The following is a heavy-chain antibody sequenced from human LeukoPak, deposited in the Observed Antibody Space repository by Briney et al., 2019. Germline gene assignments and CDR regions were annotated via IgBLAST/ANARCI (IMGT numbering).Heavy chain of an antibody. CDR1: EFTFTTYG. J-gene: IGHJ4*02. CDR2: IYYDGSNI. CDR3: ARDWKTNSFDH. V-gene: IGHV3-33*01. D-gene: IGHD1-1*01. Sequence: GGSLRLSCAASEFTFTTYGMHWVRQAPGKRLEWVAFIYYDGSNIYYADYVKGRFTISRDISKNTLYLQMDSLRAEDAAIYYCARDWKTNSFDHWGQGALVTVSS.